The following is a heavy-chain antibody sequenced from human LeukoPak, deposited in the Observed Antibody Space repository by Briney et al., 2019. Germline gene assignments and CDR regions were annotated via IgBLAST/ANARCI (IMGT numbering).Heavy chain of an antibody. J-gene: IGHJ4*02. CDR3: ARGRARAYYYDSSGYCRFDY. Sequence: SETLSLTCTVSGGSISSSSYYWSWIRQPPGKGLEWIGEINHSGSTNYNPSLKSRVTISVDTSKNQFSLKLSSVTAADTAVYYCARGRARAYYYDSSGYCRFDYWGQGTLVTVSS. D-gene: IGHD3-22*01. CDR2: INHSGST. V-gene: IGHV4-39*07. CDR1: GGSISSSSYY.